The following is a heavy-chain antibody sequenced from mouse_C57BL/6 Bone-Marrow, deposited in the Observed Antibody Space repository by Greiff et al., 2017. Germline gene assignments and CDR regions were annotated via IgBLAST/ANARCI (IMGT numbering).Heavy chain of an antibody. Sequence: VQLQQSVAELVRPGASVTLSCTASGFNIKNTYMHWVKQRPEQGLEWIGRIDPANGNPKYAPQFQGKATIPADTSSNTDYLQLSSLTSEDTAIYYCAIGLRRGFADWGKGTLVTVSA. D-gene: IGHD2-2*01. CDR3: AIGLRRGFAD. V-gene: IGHV14-3*01. CDR1: GFNIKNTY. J-gene: IGHJ3*01. CDR2: IDPANGNP.